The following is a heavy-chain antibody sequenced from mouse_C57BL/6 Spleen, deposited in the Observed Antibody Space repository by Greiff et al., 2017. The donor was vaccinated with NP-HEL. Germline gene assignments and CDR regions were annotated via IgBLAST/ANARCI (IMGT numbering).Heavy chain of an antibody. V-gene: IGHV7-1*01. CDR3: ARDADYEGYAMDY. CDR2: SRNKANDYTT. CDR1: EFTFSDFY. D-gene: IGHD2-4*01. Sequence: EVQLVESGGGLVQSGRSLRLSCATSEFTFSDFYMEWVRQAPGKGLEWIAASRNKANDYTTAYSASVQGRFIVSRDTSQSILYLQMNAVRAEDTAIYYCARDADYEGYAMDYWGQGTSVTVSS. J-gene: IGHJ4*01.